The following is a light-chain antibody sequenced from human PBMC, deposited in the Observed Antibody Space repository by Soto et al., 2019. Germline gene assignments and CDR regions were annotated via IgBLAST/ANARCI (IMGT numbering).Light chain of an antibody. Sequence: QLVLTQPPSVSGAPGQRVTISCTGSSSNIGAGYDVHWYQQLPGTAPKLLIYGNSNRPSGVPDRFSGSKSGTSASLAITGLQAEDEADYYCQSYDSRNVVFGGGTKVTVL. V-gene: IGLV1-40*01. J-gene: IGLJ2*01. CDR1: SSNIGAGYD. CDR3: QSYDSRNVV. CDR2: GNS.